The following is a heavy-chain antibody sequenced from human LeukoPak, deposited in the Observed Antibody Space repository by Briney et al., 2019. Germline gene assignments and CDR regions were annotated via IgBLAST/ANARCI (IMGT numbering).Heavy chain of an antibody. V-gene: IGHV3-23*01. CDR2: ISDSGGST. J-gene: IGHJ4*02. Sequence: GGSLRLSCAASGFTFSSYAMSCVRQAPGKGLEWGSAISDSGGSTYYADSVKRRFTISRDNSKNTLYLQMNSLRAEDTAVYYCAKGSGDFWSGYFDYWGQGTLVTVSS. D-gene: IGHD3-3*01. CDR3: AKGSGDFWSGYFDY. CDR1: GFTFSSYA.